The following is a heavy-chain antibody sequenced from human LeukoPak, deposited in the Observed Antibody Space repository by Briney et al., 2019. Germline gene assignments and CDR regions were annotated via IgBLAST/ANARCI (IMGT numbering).Heavy chain of an antibody. V-gene: IGHV4-39*01. CDR3: AREYSSGWSDR. D-gene: IGHD6-19*01. CDR2: IYYSGST. J-gene: IGHJ5*02. CDR1: GGSISSSSYY. Sequence: SETLSLTCTVSGGSISSSSYYWGWIRQPPGKGLEWIGSIYYSGSTYYNPSLKSRVTISVDTSKNQFSLKLSSVTAADTAVYYCAREYSSGWSDRWGQGTLVTVSS.